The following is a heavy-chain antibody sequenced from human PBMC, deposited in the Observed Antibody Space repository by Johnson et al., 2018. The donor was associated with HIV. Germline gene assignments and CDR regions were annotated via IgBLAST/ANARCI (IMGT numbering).Heavy chain of an antibody. CDR2: INCDGSST. D-gene: IGHD1-1*01. CDR3: ASRYTVDAFDI. J-gene: IGHJ3*02. V-gene: IGHV3-74*02. CDR1: GFTFSQAW. Sequence: MQLVESGGGLVKPGGSLRLSCVASGFTFSQAWMSWVRQAPGKGLVWVSRINCDGSSTSYADSVKGRFNTSRDNAKNTLYLQMNSLRAEDTAVYYCASRYTVDAFDIWGQGTMVTVSS.